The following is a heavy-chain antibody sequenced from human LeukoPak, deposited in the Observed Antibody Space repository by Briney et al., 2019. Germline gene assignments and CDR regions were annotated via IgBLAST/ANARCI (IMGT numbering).Heavy chain of an antibody. CDR1: AYDFTGYH. Sequence: ASVKVSCKVVAYDFTGYHIHWVRLAPGQGPEWMGRLNPNTGHAVYAFKFQGRVTITRDTSSSTAYMEVTRLTSDDTAVYYCARDEYYFDYWGQGTLVTVSS. CDR3: ARDEYYFDY. CDR2: LNPNTGHA. V-gene: IGHV1-2*06. J-gene: IGHJ4*02.